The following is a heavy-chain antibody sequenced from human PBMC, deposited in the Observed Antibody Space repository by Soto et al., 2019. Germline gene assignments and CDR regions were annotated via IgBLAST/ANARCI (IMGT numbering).Heavy chain of an antibody. D-gene: IGHD6-13*01. Sequence: EVQLLESGGGLVQPGGSLRLSCAASGFTISDFVMSWVRQAPGKGLEWVSAISTSGGSTYYADSVKGRFTISRDSSQNTLFLQMNSLRAEDTAVYYCAKDLHSTSWPTAHWGQGTLVTVSS. V-gene: IGHV3-23*01. CDR2: ISTSGGST. CDR1: GFTISDFV. CDR3: AKDLHSTSWPTAH. J-gene: IGHJ4*02.